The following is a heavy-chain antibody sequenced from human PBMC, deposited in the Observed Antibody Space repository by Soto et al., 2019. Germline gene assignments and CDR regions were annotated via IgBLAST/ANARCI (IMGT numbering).Heavy chain of an antibody. V-gene: IGHV3-53*01. Sequence: GGSLRLSCAASGFTVSSNYMSWVRQAPGKGLEWVSVIYSGGSTYYADSVKGRFTISRDNAKNSLYLQMNSLRAEGTAVYYCASSVGATLDYWGQGTLVTVS. D-gene: IGHD1-26*01. J-gene: IGHJ4*02. CDR1: GFTVSSNY. CDR3: ASSVGATLDY. CDR2: IYSGGST.